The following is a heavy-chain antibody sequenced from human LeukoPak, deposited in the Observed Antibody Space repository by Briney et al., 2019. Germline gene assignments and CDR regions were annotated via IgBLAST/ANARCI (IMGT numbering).Heavy chain of an antibody. V-gene: IGHV3-30*02. CDR1: GFPFSSYG. Sequence: GGSLRLSCAASGFPFSSYGMHWVRQAPGKGLEWVSFTSYDGANKYYADSVKGRFTISRDNSKNTLYLQMNSLRGDDTGMYFCAKDSSSSNYYYGLDVWGQGTTVTVSS. CDR2: TSYDGANK. J-gene: IGHJ6*02. D-gene: IGHD6-13*01. CDR3: AKDSSSSNYYYGLDV.